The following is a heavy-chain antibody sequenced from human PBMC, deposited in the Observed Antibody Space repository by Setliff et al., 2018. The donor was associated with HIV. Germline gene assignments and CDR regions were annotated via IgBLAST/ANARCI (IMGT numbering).Heavy chain of an antibody. D-gene: IGHD3-10*01. CDR2: IYSGGDT. Sequence: GGSLRLSCAASGFTVSSNYMSWVRQAPGKGLEWVSLIYSGGDTYYADSVKGRFTISRDNSKNMLYLQMNNLRDEDTAVYYCASFYGDYGYWGHGTQVTVSS. CDR1: GFTVSSNY. J-gene: IGHJ4*01. V-gene: IGHV3-53*01. CDR3: ASFYGDYGY.